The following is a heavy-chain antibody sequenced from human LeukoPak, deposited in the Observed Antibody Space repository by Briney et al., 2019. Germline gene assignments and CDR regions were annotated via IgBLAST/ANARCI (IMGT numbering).Heavy chain of an antibody. V-gene: IGHV1-8*01. J-gene: IGHJ5*02. CDR3: ARRQHHRNWLDP. Sequence: GASVKVSCKASGYTFTSYDINWVRQGTGQGLEWMGWMNANTGEAGYPQKFQDRVTMTRDTSISTAYMELTSLGSDDTAVYYCARRQHHRNWLDPWGQGTLVIVSS. CDR2: MNANTGEA. D-gene: IGHD6-13*01. CDR1: GYTFTSYD.